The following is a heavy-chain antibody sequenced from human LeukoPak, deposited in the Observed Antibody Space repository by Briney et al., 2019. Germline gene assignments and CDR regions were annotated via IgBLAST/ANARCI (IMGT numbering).Heavy chain of an antibody. CDR1: GFTFSSYA. D-gene: IGHD1-1*01. V-gene: IGHV3-7*01. Sequence: GGSLRLSCAASGFTFSSYAMSWVRQAPGKGLEWVANIKQDGSDKYYVDSVKGRFTISRDNAKNSLYLQLNSLRADGTAVYYCARLTGTTGFDYWGQGTLATVSS. CDR2: IKQDGSDK. CDR3: ARLTGTTGFDY. J-gene: IGHJ4*02.